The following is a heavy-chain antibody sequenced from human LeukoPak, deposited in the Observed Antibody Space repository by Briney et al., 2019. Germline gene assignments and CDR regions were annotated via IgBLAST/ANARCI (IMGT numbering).Heavy chain of an antibody. CDR2: ISSTGSTI. CDR3: ARDRFFYWFNPFDY. Sequence: GGSLRLSCAASGFTFSSYNMNWVRHAPGEGLEWVSYISSTGSTIYYADSMKGRFTISRDNAKNSLFLQMNSLRAEDTAVYYCARDRFFYWFNPFDYWGQGTLVTASS. CDR1: GFTFSSYN. V-gene: IGHV3-48*04. D-gene: IGHD3-9*01. J-gene: IGHJ4*02.